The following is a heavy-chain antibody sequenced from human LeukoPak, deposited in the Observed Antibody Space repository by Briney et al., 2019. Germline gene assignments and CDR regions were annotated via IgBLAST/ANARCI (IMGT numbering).Heavy chain of an antibody. Sequence: GGSLRLSCAASGFTFSTFAMIWVRQPPGKGPEWVSSIFPSGGEIHYADSVRGRFTISRDNSKSTLSLQMNSLRADDTAIYYCATYRQVLLPFESWGQGTLVTVSS. CDR2: IFPSGGEI. CDR3: ATYRQVLLPFES. V-gene: IGHV3-23*01. J-gene: IGHJ4*02. D-gene: IGHD2-8*02. CDR1: GFTFSTFA.